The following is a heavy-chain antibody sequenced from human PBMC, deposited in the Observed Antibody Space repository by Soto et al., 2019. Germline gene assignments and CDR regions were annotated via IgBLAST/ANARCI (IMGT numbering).Heavy chain of an antibody. D-gene: IGHD2-21*01. CDR3: ASGLSGDKVDQ. J-gene: IGHJ4*02. V-gene: IGHV4-30-4*01. CDR1: GGSNSDGAYY. Sequence: QVQLQESGPGLVKPSQTLSLTCTVSGGSNSDGAYYWSWIRQPPGKGLEWIGHIYNSGNTYNNPSLKSRLTISVDTSKNQFSLNLNSVTAADTAVYYCASGLSGDKVDQWGQGTLVTVSS. CDR2: IYNSGNT.